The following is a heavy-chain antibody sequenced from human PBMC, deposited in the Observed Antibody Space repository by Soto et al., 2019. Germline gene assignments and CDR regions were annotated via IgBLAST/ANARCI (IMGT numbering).Heavy chain of an antibody. CDR3: ARGGIVVVPAAPNWFDP. J-gene: IGHJ5*02. D-gene: IGHD2-2*01. CDR2: ISAYNGKT. V-gene: IGHV1-18*01. CDR1: GYTFTSYG. Sequence: ASVKVSCKASGYTFTSYGINWVRQTPGQGLEWMGWISAYNGKTTYAQNLQDRVTMTADRATGTAYLDLRSLRADDTGVYYCARGGIVVVPAAPNWFDPWGQGTQVTVSS.